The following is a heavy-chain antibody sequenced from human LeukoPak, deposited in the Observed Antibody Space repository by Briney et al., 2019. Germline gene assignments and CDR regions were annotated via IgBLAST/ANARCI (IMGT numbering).Heavy chain of an antibody. CDR2: VFYSGST. Sequence: SETLSLTCTVSGGSIRSGSYYWGWIRQSPGKGLEWFGSVFYSGSTFYKPSLKSRVTISVDTSKNQFSLKLSSVTAADTSVYYCARHGGYCGSTTCRLDYYHYMDVWGKGTTVTVSS. CDR1: GGSIRSGSYY. CDR3: ARHGGYCGSTTCRLDYYHYMDV. V-gene: IGHV4-39*01. D-gene: IGHD2-2*01. J-gene: IGHJ6*03.